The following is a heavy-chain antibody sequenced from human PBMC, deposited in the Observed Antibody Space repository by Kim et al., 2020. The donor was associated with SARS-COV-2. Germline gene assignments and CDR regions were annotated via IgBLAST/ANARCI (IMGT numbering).Heavy chain of an antibody. CDR2: IYYSGST. CDR1: GGSISSSSYY. D-gene: IGHD2-2*01. J-gene: IGHJ6*02. Sequence: SETLSLTCTVSGGSISSSSYYWGWIRQPPGKGLEWIGSIYYSGSTYYNQSLKSRVTISVDTSKNQFSLKLSSVTAADTAVYYCARSAIVVVPAAVRRSYYYGMDVWGQGTTVTVSS. CDR3: ARSAIVVVPAAVRRSYYYGMDV. V-gene: IGHV4-39*01.